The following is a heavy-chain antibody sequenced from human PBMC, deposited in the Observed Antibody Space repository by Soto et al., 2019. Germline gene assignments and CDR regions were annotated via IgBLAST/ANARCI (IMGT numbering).Heavy chain of an antibody. V-gene: IGHV4-34*01. D-gene: IGHD3-22*01. CDR2: INHSGSI. Sequence: SETLSLTCAVYGGSFSGYYWSFIRHPPGKGREWIGEINHSGSINYNPSLKSRVTISVDTSKNQFSLKLRSVTAADTAIYYCARGNGMILAVQGDAPDKYYLDFWSQGTLVTVSS. CDR3: ARGNGMILAVQGDAPDKYYLDF. CDR1: GGSFSGYY. J-gene: IGHJ4*02.